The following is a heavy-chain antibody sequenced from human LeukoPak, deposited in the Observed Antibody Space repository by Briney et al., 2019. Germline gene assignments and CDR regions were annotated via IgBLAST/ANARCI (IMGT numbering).Heavy chain of an antibody. CDR1: GGSISSGGYY. J-gene: IGHJ3*02. CDR3: ARPGLLARPEAFDI. CDR2: IYHSGST. V-gene: IGHV4-30-2*03. Sequence: SETLSLTCTVSGGSISSGGYYWSWIRQPPGKGLEWIGYIYHSGSTYYNPSLKSRVTISVDTSKNQFSLKLSSVTAADTAVYYCARPGLLARPEAFDIWGQGTMVTVSS. D-gene: IGHD6-6*01.